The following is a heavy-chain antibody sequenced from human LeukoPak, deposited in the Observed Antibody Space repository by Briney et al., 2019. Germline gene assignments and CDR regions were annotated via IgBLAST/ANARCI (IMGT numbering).Heavy chain of an antibody. Sequence: GASVKVSCKASGYIFTSYGISWVRQAPGQGLEWMGWISAYNGNTNYAQKLQGRVTMTTDTSTSTAYMELRSLRSDDTAVYYCARDGLRYCSSTSCRPSNWFDPWGQGTLVTVSS. CDR2: ISAYNGNT. V-gene: IGHV1-18*01. CDR3: ARDGLRYCSSTSCRPSNWFDP. J-gene: IGHJ5*02. CDR1: GYIFTSYG. D-gene: IGHD2-2*01.